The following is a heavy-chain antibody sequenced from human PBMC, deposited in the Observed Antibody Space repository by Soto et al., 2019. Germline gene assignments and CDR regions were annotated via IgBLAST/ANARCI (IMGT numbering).Heavy chain of an antibody. CDR3: ANGDYHFDY. D-gene: IGHD4-17*01. Sequence: AGSLRLSCAASGFTVSSKYMSWVRQAPGKGLEWVSVIYSGGSTFYAESVKGRFTISRDNSKNTLYLQMNSLRAEDTAVYYCANGDYHFDYWGQGTLVTVSS. J-gene: IGHJ4*02. CDR1: GFTVSSKY. CDR2: IYSGGST. V-gene: IGHV3-53*01.